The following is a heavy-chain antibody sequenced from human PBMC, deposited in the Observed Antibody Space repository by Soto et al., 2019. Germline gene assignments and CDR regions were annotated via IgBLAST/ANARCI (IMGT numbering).Heavy chain of an antibody. Sequence: PVGSLRLSCAASGFTFSNYGMHWVRQAPGKGLEWVTVISYDGSNKYYADSLTGRFTISRDNSKNTLYLQMNSLRAEDTAVYYCAKAVGYCSSTSCRDYYFYYGIDVWGQGTTVTVSS. V-gene: IGHV3-30*18. J-gene: IGHJ6*02. CDR3: AKAVGYCSSTSCRDYYFYYGIDV. D-gene: IGHD2-2*01. CDR2: ISYDGSNK. CDR1: GFTFSNYG.